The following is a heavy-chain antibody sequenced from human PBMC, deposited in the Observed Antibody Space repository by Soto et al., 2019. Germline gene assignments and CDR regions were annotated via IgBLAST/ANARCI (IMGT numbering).Heavy chain of an antibody. CDR2: VTYSGGTT. D-gene: IGHD1-1*01. Sequence: PGGSLRLSCAASGFSFETSAMTWVHQAPGTGLRWISTVTYSGGTTYYAPSVKGRFTISRDNSGRTLFPQMTNLRRDDSGVYYCGRGGTTSGFQFWGLGTLITVSS. V-gene: IGHV3-23*01. J-gene: IGHJ4*02. CDR1: GFSFETSA. CDR3: GRGGTTSGFQF.